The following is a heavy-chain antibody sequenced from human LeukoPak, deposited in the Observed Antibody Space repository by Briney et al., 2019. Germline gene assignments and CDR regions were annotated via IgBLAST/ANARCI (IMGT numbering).Heavy chain of an antibody. Sequence: PGGSLRLSCAASGFTFSNYNMNWVRQAPGKGLEWVGRIKSKTDGGTTDYAAPVKGRFTISRDDSKHTLYLQVNSLKTEDTAVYYCTTGNWGSFSYWGQGTLVTVSS. V-gene: IGHV3-15*01. D-gene: IGHD7-27*01. CDR3: TTGNWGSFSY. CDR2: IKSKTDGGTT. CDR1: GFTFSNYN. J-gene: IGHJ4*02.